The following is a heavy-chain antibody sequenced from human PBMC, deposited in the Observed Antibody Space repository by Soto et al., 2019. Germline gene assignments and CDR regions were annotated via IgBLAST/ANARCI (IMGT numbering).Heavy chain of an antibody. Sequence: ASVKVSCKASGYTFTSYYMHWVRQAPGQGLEWMGIINPSGGSTSYAQKFQGRVTMTRDTSTSTVYMELSSLRSEDTAVYYCARAALVYCSSTTCCAIDIWCQGTMLTVSS. V-gene: IGHV1-46*03. D-gene: IGHD2-2*01. CDR1: GYTFTSYY. CDR3: ARAALVYCSSTTCCAIDI. CDR2: INPSGGST. J-gene: IGHJ3*02.